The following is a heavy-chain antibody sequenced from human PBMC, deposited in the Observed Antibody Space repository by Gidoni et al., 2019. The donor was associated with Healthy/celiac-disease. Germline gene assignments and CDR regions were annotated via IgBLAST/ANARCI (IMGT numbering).Heavy chain of an antibody. CDR3: ARGRHSWYSVVYFDY. J-gene: IGHJ4*02. Sequence: QVQLQQWGAGLLKPSETLSLTCAVYGGSFSGYYWSWIRQPPGKGLEWIGEINHSGSTNYNPSLKSRVTISVDTSKNQFSLKLSSVTAADTAVYYCARGRHSWYSVVYFDYWGQGTLVTVSS. D-gene: IGHD6-13*01. CDR1: GGSFSGYY. V-gene: IGHV4-34*01. CDR2: INHSGST.